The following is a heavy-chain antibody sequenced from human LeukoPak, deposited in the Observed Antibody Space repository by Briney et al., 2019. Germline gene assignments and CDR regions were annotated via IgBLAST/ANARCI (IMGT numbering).Heavy chain of an antibody. V-gene: IGHV3-74*01. CDR1: GFSVSSYW. Sequence: GGSLRLSCAASGFSVSSYWMHWVRQAPGKGLVWVSRINGDGSSTRYADSVKGRFTISRDNAKNTLYLQMNSLRAEDTAVYYCASYPASSNFWGQGTLVTVSS. J-gene: IGHJ4*02. CDR2: INGDGSST. CDR3: ASYPASSNF.